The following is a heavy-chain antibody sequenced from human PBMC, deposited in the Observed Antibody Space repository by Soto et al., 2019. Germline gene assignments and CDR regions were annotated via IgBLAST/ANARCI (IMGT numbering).Heavy chain of an antibody. V-gene: IGHV1-69*13. CDR3: ARVRYYGSGSYLVPYNWFDH. D-gene: IGHD3-10*01. CDR1: GGTFSSYA. Sequence: ASVKVSCKASGGTFSSYAISWVRQAPGQGLEWMGGIIPIFGTANYAQKFQGRVTITADESTSTAYMELSSLRSEDTAVYYCARVRYYGSGSYLVPYNWFDHWGQGTLVTVSS. CDR2: IIPIFGTA. J-gene: IGHJ5*02.